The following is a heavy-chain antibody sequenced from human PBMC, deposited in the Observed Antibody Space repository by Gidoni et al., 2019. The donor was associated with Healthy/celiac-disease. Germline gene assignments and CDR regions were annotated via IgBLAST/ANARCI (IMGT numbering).Heavy chain of an antibody. CDR1: GFTFSSYG. J-gene: IGHJ4*02. D-gene: IGHD5-18*01. V-gene: IGHV3-30*18. CDR3: AKDLEDTAMDDLCDY. Sequence: QVQLVESGGGVVQPGRSLRLSCAASGFTFSSYGMHWVRQAPGKGLEWVAVISYDGSNKYYADSVKGRFTISRDNSKNTLYLQMNSLRAEDTAVYYCAKDLEDTAMDDLCDYWGQGTLVTVSS. CDR2: ISYDGSNK.